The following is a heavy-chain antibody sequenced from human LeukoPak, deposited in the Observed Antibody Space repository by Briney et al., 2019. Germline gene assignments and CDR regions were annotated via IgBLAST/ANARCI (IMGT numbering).Heavy chain of an antibody. Sequence: GGSLRLSCAASGFTFSSYGMHWVRQAPGKGLEWVAVIWYDGSNKYYADSVKGRFTISRDNSKNTLYLQMNSLRAEDTAVYCCAKDHFTVTPGYFQHWGQGTLVTVSS. J-gene: IGHJ1*01. D-gene: IGHD4-17*01. CDR1: GFTFSSYG. V-gene: IGHV3-30*02. CDR3: AKDHFTVTPGYFQH. CDR2: IWYDGSNK.